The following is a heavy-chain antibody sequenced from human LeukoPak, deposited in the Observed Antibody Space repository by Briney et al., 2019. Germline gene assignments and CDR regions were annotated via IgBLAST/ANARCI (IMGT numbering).Heavy chain of an antibody. Sequence: GGSLRLSCTASGFTLSDYYMSWVRQAPGKGLEWVPYITSSGSTINYADSVKGRFTVSRDNAKNSLYLQMNSLRAEDTAVYYCARSLNTILRGVIGYWGQGTLVTVSS. CDR2: ITSSGSTI. D-gene: IGHD3-10*01. V-gene: IGHV3-11*01. J-gene: IGHJ4*02. CDR3: ARSLNTILRGVIGY. CDR1: GFTLSDYY.